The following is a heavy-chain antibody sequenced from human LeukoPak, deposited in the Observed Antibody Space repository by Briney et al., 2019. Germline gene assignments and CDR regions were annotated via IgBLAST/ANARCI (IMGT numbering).Heavy chain of an antibody. CDR2: IKQDGSER. Sequence: GGSLRLSCAASGFTFSSYWMSWVRQAPGKGLEWVANIKQDGSERYYVDSVKGRFTISRDNAKISLYLQMNSLRAEDTAVYYCARARYYYDSSGYAFDIWGQGTMVTVSS. CDR3: ARARYYYDSSGYAFDI. J-gene: IGHJ3*02. D-gene: IGHD3-22*01. CDR1: GFTFSSYW. V-gene: IGHV3-7*01.